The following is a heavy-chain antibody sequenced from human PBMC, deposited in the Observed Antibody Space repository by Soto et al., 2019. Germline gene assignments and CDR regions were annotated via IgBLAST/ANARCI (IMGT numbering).Heavy chain of an antibody. CDR1: GGSISSSSYY. Sequence: PSETLSLTCTVSGGSISSSSYYWGWIRQPPGKGQEWIGSIYYSGSTYYNPSLKSRVTISVDTSKNQFSLKLSSVTAADTAVYYCARHLLHCSSTSCYSDWFDPWGQGTLVTVSS. V-gene: IGHV4-39*01. D-gene: IGHD2-2*01. CDR3: ARHLLHCSSTSCYSDWFDP. J-gene: IGHJ5*02. CDR2: IYYSGST.